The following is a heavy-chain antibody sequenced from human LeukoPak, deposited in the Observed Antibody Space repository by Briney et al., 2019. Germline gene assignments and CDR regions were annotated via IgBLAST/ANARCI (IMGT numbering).Heavy chain of an antibody. CDR1: GASISKYH. CDR2: IYNSGRT. D-gene: IGHD2-21*01. CDR3: VRKGCSGRYCYFLDF. J-gene: IGHJ4*02. Sequence: PSETLSLTCTVSGASISKYHWSWIRQVPGEGLEWIGSIYNSGRTTYNPSLKTRVSISFDTSRNDFSLKVTSVTAADTAVYYCVRKGCSGRYCYFLDFWGQGALVTVYS. V-gene: IGHV4-59*01.